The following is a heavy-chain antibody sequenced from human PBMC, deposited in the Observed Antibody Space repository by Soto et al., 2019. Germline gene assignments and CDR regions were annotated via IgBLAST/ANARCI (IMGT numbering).Heavy chain of an antibody. V-gene: IGHV3-48*02. D-gene: IGHD5-12*01. CDR1: GFTFNTYG. CDR3: TRDLGILATITWDY. Sequence: EVRLVESGGGLVQPGRSLRLSCAASGFTFNTYGMNWVRQAPGKGLEWVSYISSTSSPIFYADSVRGRFTISRDNAKNSLYLEMNSLRDEDTAVYYCTRDLGILATITWDYWGQGTLVTVSS. CDR2: ISSTSSPI. J-gene: IGHJ4*02.